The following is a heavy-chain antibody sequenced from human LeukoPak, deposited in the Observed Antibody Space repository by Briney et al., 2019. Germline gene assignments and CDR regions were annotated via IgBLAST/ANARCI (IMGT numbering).Heavy chain of an antibody. CDR2: IIPIFGTA. V-gene: IGHV1-69*06. J-gene: IGHJ3*02. Sequence: SVKVSCKASGGTFCSYAISWVRQAPGQGFEWMGGIIPIFGTANYAQKFQGRVTITADKSTSTAYMELSSLRSEDTAVYYCASEVRFGGAFDIWGQGTMVTVSS. D-gene: IGHD4-23*01. CDR1: GGTFCSYA. CDR3: ASEVRFGGAFDI.